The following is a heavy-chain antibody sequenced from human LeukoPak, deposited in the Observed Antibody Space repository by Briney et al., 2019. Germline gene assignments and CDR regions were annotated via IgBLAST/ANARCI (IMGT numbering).Heavy chain of an antibody. Sequence: SETLSLTCSVSGGSISSSSYYWGWTRQPPGKGPEWIGSIYYSGSTYYNPSLKSRVTISVDTSKNQFSLKLTSVTAADTAVYYCARFNTASYTNDYWGQGTLVTVSS. CDR3: ARFNTASYTNDY. CDR2: IYYSGST. V-gene: IGHV4-39*01. CDR1: GGSISSSSYY. D-gene: IGHD5-18*01. J-gene: IGHJ4*02.